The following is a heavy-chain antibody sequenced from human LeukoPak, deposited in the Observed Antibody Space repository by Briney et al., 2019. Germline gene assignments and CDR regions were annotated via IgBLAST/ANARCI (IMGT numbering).Heavy chain of an antibody. Sequence: PSETLSLTCTVSGGSISSGSYYWSWIRQPPGKGLEWIGYIYYSGSTNYNPSLKSRVTISVDTSKNQFSLKLSSVTAADTAVYYCARPTVDYDFWSGYWGYWGQGTLVTVSS. D-gene: IGHD3-3*01. CDR2: IYYSGST. CDR1: GGSISSGSYY. J-gene: IGHJ4*02. CDR3: ARPTVDYDFWSGYWGY. V-gene: IGHV4-61*01.